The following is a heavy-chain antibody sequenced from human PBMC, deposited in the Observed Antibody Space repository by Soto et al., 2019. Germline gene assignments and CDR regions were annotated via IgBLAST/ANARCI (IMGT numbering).Heavy chain of an antibody. J-gene: IGHJ6*03. V-gene: IGHV4-34*01. D-gene: IGHD3-3*01. Sequence: SETLSLTCAVYGGSFSGYYWSWIRQPPGKGLEWIGEINHSGSTNYNPSLKSRVTISVDTPKNQFSLKLSSVTAADTAVYYCALRTAYWEWTNCYSYYYMDVWGKGTTVTVSS. CDR1: GGSFSGYY. CDR3: ALRTAYWEWTNCYSYYYMDV. CDR2: INHSGST.